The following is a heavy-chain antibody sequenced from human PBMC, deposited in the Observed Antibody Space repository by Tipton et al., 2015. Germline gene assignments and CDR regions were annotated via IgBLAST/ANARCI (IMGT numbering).Heavy chain of an antibody. CDR3: AREAASSMVRGVRGWIDP. Sequence: QVQLVQSGPEVKKPGASVTVSCKASGYTFTNYYMYWVRQAPGQGLEWMGIINPSGGGTSYAQKFQGRVTMTRDTSTSTVYMELSRLRSEDTAVYYCAREAASSMVRGVRGWIDPWGQGTLVTVSS. J-gene: IGHJ5*02. V-gene: IGHV1-46*01. CDR1: GYTFTNYY. CDR2: INPSGGGT. D-gene: IGHD3-10*01.